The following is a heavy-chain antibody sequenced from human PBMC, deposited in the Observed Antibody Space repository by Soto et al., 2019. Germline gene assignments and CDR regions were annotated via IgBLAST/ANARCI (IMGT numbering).Heavy chain of an antibody. CDR2: ISAYNGNT. D-gene: IGHD5-12*01. V-gene: IGHV1-18*01. J-gene: IGHJ6*02. CDR3: ARGAVGDGYNWYYGMDV. CDR1: GYTFTSYG. Sequence: QVQLVQSGAEVKKPGASVKVSCKASGYTFTSYGISWVRQAPGQGLEWMGWISAYNGNTNYAQKLQGRVTMTTDTSTSKAYMELRSLRSDDTAVYYCARGAVGDGYNWYYGMDVWGQGTTVTVSS.